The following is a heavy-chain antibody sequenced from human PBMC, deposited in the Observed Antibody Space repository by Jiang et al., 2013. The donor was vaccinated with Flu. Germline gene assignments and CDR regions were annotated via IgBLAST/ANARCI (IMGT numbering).Heavy chain of an antibody. CDR3: ARLNYDILTGYYHFDY. V-gene: IGHV4-59*08. Sequence: TVSGGSISSYYWSWIRQPPGKGLEWIGYIYYSGSTNYNPSLKSRVTISVDTSKNQFSLKLSSVTAADTAVYYCARLNYDILTGYYHFDYWGQGTLVTVSS. CDR1: GGSISSYY. J-gene: IGHJ4*02. CDR2: IYYSGST. D-gene: IGHD3-9*01.